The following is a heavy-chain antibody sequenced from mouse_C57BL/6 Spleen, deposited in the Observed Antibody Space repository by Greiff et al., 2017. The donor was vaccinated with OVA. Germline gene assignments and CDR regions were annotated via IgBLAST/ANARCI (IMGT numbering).Heavy chain of an antibody. J-gene: IGHJ2*01. V-gene: IGHV2-2*01. D-gene: IGHD2-4*01. CDR1: GFSFTSYG. CDR2: IWSGGST. Sequence: VQLVESGPGLVQPSQSLSITCTVSGFSFTSYGVHWVRQSPGKGLEWLGVIWSGGSTDYNAAFISRLSISKDNSKSQVFFKMNSLQADDTAIYYCARNHDYDAYYFDYWGQGTTLTVSS. CDR3: ARNHDYDAYYFDY.